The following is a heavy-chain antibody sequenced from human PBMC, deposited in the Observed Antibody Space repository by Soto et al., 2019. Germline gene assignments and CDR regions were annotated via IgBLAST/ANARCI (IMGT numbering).Heavy chain of an antibody. J-gene: IGHJ4*02. D-gene: IGHD1-7*01. CDR3: ATTRGGTGTRFDYFDY. CDR2: ISGSGGST. V-gene: IGHV3-23*01. CDR1: GFTFSSYA. Sequence: EVQLLESGGGLVQPGGSLRLSCAASGFTFSSYAMSWVRQAPGKGLEWVSAISGSGGSTYYADSVKGRFTISRDNSKNTLYLQMNSLRAEDTAVYYCATTRGGTGTRFDYFDYWGQGTLVTVSS.